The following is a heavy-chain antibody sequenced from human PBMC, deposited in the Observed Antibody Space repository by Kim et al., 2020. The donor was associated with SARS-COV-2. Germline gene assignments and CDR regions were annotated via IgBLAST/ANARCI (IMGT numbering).Heavy chain of an antibody. Sequence: GGSLRLSCAASGFTFSSYGMHWVRQAPGKGLEWVAVLSYDGSNKYYADPVKGRFTISRDKSKNTLYLQMNSLRAEDTAVYYCAKTDPVAVAGSGYYYYYGVGVWGQGTTVTVSS. V-gene: IGHV3-30*18. D-gene: IGHD6-19*01. CDR2: LSYDGSNK. CDR1: GFTFSSYG. J-gene: IGHJ6*02. CDR3: AKTDPVAVAGSGYYYYYGVGV.